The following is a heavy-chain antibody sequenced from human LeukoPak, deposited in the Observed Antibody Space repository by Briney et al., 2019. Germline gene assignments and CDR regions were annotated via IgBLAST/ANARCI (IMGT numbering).Heavy chain of an antibody. CDR3: AKDRGPGPTIAAAEGAFDI. Sequence: GGSLRLSCAASGFTFDDYAMHWVRHAPGKGLEWVSGISLNSGSIGYADSVKGRFTISRDNAKNPLYLQMNSLRAEDTALYYCAKDRGPGPTIAAAEGAFDIWGQGTMVTVSS. D-gene: IGHD6-13*01. CDR1: GFTFDDYA. V-gene: IGHV3-9*01. CDR2: ISLNSGSI. J-gene: IGHJ3*02.